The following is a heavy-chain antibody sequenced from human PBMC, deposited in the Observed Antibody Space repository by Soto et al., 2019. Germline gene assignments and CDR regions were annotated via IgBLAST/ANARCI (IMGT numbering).Heavy chain of an antibody. D-gene: IGHD3-3*01. CDR2: ISAYNGNP. CDR1: GYTFTSYG. Sequence: QVQLVQSGAEVKKPGASVKVSCKASGYTFTSYGTSWVRQAPGQGLEWMGWISAYNGNPNYAQKLQGRVTMTTDTPTNTTYREWRGLRWDNTAVNSWGRFLLGGLLSPGSFDYGGQGTLVTVSS. CDR3: GRFLLGGLLSPGSFDY. V-gene: IGHV1-18*01. J-gene: IGHJ4*02.